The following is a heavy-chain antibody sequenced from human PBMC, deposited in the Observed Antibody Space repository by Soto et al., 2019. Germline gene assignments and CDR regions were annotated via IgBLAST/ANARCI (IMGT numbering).Heavy chain of an antibody. CDR1: GDSITTIGYY. J-gene: IGHJ4*02. CDR2: IYGSGSA. CDR3: ARAGDYGDYFFDY. Sequence: PSETLSLTCTVSGDSITTIGYYWSWIRQHPGKGLEWIGYIYGSGSASYNPSLKSRVTMSLDTSKSQFSLKLSSVTAADTAVYYCARAGDYGDYFFDYWGQGTLVTVSS. V-gene: IGHV4-31*03. D-gene: IGHD4-17*01.